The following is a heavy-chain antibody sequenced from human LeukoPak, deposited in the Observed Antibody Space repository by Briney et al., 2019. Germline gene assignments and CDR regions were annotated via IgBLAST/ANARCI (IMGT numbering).Heavy chain of an antibody. D-gene: IGHD1-26*01. CDR3: ARVIGWDEPFDI. CDR2: INTDGSST. V-gene: IGHV3-74*01. J-gene: IGHJ3*02. Sequence: WGSLRLSCSASGFTLSSYWIHWVRQVPGKGLVWVSRINTDGSSTNYADSVKGRFTVSRDNAKNTLYLQMNSLRAEDTAVYYCARVIGWDEPFDIWGQGTMVTVSS. CDR1: GFTLSSYW.